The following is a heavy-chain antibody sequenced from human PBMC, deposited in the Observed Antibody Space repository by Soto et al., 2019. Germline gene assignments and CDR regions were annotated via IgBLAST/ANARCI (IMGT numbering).Heavy chain of an antibody. CDR2: ISYDGSNK. Sequence: PGGSLRLSCAASGFTFSSYAMHWVRQAPGKGLEWVAVISYDGSNKYYADSVKGRFTISRDNSKNTLYLQMNSLRAEDTAVYYCASSKLRYFDWLLYGPNWFDPWGQGTLVTVSS. V-gene: IGHV3-30-3*01. J-gene: IGHJ5*02. CDR3: ASSKLRYFDWLLYGPNWFDP. D-gene: IGHD3-9*01. CDR1: GFTFSSYA.